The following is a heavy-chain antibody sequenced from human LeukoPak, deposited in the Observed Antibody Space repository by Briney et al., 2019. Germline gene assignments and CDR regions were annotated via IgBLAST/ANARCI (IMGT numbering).Heavy chain of an antibody. J-gene: IGHJ5*02. D-gene: IGHD3-3*01. Sequence: ASVKVSCKASGYTFTSYGISWVRQAPGQGLEWMGWISAYNGNTNYAQKLQGRVTMTTDTSTSTAYMELRSLRSDDTAVYYCARGPLPWYDFWSGYYTNWFDPWGQGTLVTVYS. CDR3: ARGPLPWYDFWSGYYTNWFDP. CDR2: ISAYNGNT. CDR1: GYTFTSYG. V-gene: IGHV1-18*01.